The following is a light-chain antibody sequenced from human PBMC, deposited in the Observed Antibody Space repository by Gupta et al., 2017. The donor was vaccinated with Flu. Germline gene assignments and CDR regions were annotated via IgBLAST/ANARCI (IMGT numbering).Light chain of an antibody. CDR3: HQYSTYPLT. J-gene: IGKJ5*01. V-gene: IGKV1-16*01. CDR2: ASS. Sequence: RASQGTSKYFALFQQKPGKAPKPLIHASSSLQSGVPSSFNGSGSGTEFTLTISTLQPEDFATYFCHQYSTYPLTFGQGTRLEIK. CDR1: QGTSKY.